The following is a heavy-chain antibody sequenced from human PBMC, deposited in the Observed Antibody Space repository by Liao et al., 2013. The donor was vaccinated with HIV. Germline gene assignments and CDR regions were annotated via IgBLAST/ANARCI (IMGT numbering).Heavy chain of an antibody. CDR3: ARGSPRVVMGVMNAFDI. V-gene: IGHV4-59*10. D-gene: IGHD3-3*01. CDR1: GGSISSYY. Sequence: QVQLQQWGAGLLKPSETLSLTCTVSGGSISSYYWSWIRQPAGKGLEWIGRIYTSGSTNYNPSLKSRVTMSVDTSKNQFSLKLSSVTAADTAVYYCARGSPRVVMGVMNAFDIWGQGTMVTVSS. J-gene: IGHJ3*02. CDR2: IYTSGST.